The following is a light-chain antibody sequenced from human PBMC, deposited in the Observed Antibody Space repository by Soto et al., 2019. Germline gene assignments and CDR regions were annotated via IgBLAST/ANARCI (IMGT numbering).Light chain of an antibody. CDR2: GVT. V-gene: IGLV2-14*03. CDR1: SSDVGGYNY. CDR3: SSCTSSGTVV. Sequence: QSVLTQPASVSGSPGQSITISCTGTSSDVGGYNYVCWYQQHPGKAPKLIIYGVTHRPTGLSNHYSGSKSGNTASLSLSGLPAEDAADYYCSSCTSSGTVVFGGGTKLTVL. J-gene: IGLJ3*02.